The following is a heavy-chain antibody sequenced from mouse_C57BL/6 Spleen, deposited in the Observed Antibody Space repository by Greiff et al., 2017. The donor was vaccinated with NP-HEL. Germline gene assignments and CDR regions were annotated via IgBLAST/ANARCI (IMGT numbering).Heavy chain of an antibody. D-gene: IGHD2-4*01. Sequence: QVQLKQSGPELVKPGASVKISCKASGYTFTDYYINWVKQRPGQGLEWIGEIYPRSGNTYYNEKFKGKATLTADKSSSTAYMELRSLTSEDSAVYFCAPYDYDRPLYAMDYWGQGTSVTVSS. CDR3: APYDYDRPLYAMDY. CDR1: GYTFTDYY. V-gene: IGHV1-77*01. CDR2: IYPRSGNT. J-gene: IGHJ4*01.